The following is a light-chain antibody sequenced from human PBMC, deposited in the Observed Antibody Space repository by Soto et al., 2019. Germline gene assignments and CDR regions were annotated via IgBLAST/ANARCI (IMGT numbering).Light chain of an antibody. V-gene: IGKV4-1*01. J-gene: IGKJ3*01. Sequence: DIVMTQSPDSLAVSLGERATINCKSSQNVLYSANNKNHLAWYQQRPGQPPKLLIYWASTRESGVPDRFSGSGSGTDFTLTISNLQAEDVAVYYCQEYYTSPFTFVPGTKVDVK. CDR3: QEYYTSPFT. CDR1: QNVLYSANNKNH. CDR2: WAS.